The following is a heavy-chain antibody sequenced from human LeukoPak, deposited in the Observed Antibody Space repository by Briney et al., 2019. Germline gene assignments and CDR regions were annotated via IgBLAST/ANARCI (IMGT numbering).Heavy chain of an antibody. CDR3: ARHVSDYYDSSGLHAFDI. V-gene: IGHV4-38-2*01. Sequence: SETLSLTCAVSGYSISSGYYWGWIRQPPGKGLEWIGSIYHSGSTYYSPSLKSRVTISVDTSKNQFSLKLSSVTAADTAVYYCARHVSDYYDSSGLHAFDIWGQGTMVTVSS. CDR1: GYSISSGYY. D-gene: IGHD3-22*01. CDR2: IYHSGST. J-gene: IGHJ3*02.